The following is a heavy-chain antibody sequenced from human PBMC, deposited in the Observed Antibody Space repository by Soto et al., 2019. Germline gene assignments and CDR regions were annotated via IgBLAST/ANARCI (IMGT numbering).Heavy chain of an antibody. CDR1: GFTFSSYG. CDR3: ARGGYSSSGCLFDY. J-gene: IGHJ4*02. V-gene: IGHV3-33*01. D-gene: IGHD6-13*01. Sequence: GGSLRLSCAASGFTFSSYGMHWVRQAPGKGLEWVAVIWYDGSNKYYADSVKGRFTISRDNSKNTLYLQMNSLRAEDTAVYYCARGGYSSSGCLFDYWGQGTLVTVSS. CDR2: IWYDGSNK.